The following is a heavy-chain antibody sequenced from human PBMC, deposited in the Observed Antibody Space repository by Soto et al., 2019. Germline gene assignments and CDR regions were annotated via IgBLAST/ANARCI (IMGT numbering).Heavy chain of an antibody. J-gene: IGHJ6*02. V-gene: IGHV1-69*13. CDR3: ARDRDGLYSSSPYGMDV. CDR2: IIPIFGTA. CDR1: GGTFSSYA. D-gene: IGHD6-6*01. Sequence: ASVKVSCKASGGTFSSYAISWVRQAPGQGLEWMGGIIPIFGTANYAQKFQGRVTITADESTSTAYMELSSLRSEDTAVYYCARDRDGLYSSSPYGMDVWGQGTTVTVSS.